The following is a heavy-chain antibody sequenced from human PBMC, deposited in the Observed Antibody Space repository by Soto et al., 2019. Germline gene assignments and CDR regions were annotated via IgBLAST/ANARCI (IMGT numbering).Heavy chain of an antibody. CDR3: ARGLAADGA. CDR2: INAGSGNT. D-gene: IGHD6-13*01. CDR1: GYTFTHYA. V-gene: IGHV1-3*01. Sequence: QVQLVQSGAEVKKPGASLKVSCTASGYTFTHYAIHWVRHAPGQRLEWMGCINAGSGNTKYSQTFQGRLTFTKDTSARTAYMALSSLRSEDTAIDYCARGLAADGAWGQGTLVTVSS. J-gene: IGHJ5*02.